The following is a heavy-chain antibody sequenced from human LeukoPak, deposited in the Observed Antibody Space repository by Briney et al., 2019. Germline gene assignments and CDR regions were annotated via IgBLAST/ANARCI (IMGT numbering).Heavy chain of an antibody. CDR3: AQQVGAMANLNY. D-gene: IGHD1-26*01. CDR1: GFTFGDYA. V-gene: IGHV3-49*04. Sequence: GGSLRLSCTASGFTFGDYAMSWVRQAPGKGLEWVGFIRSKAYGGTTEYAASVKGRFTISRDDSKSIAYLQMNSLKTEDTAVYYCAQQVGAMANLNYWGQGTLVTVSS. J-gene: IGHJ4*02. CDR2: IRSKAYGGTT.